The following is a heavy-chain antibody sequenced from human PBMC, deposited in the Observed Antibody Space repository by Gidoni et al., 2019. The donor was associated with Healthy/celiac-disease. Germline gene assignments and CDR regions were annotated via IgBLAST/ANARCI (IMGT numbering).Heavy chain of an antibody. CDR1: AGSISTSTYY. Sequence: QLQLQESGPGLVKPSETLSLTCTVSAGSISTSTYYWGWIRQPPGKGLEWVGNIFYSGNTYYSPSLKSRVTISVDTSKNQFSLKLSSVTAADTAVYFCARLPYYYGSGSYPDYWGQGTLVTVSS. J-gene: IGHJ4*02. CDR2: IFYSGNT. D-gene: IGHD3-10*01. CDR3: ARLPYYYGSGSYPDY. V-gene: IGHV4-39*01.